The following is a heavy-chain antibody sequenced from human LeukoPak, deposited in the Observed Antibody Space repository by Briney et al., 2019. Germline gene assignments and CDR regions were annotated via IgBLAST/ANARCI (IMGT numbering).Heavy chain of an antibody. Sequence: SQTLSLTCAISGDSVSSNSAAWCWIRQSPSRGLEWLGRTYYRSKWCIDYVVSVKSRILITPDTSGNQFSLQLNSVTPEDTAVYYCARAFYGRLDYWGQGTLVTVSS. CDR2: TYYRSKWCI. CDR3: ARAFYGRLDY. CDR1: GDSVSSNSAA. J-gene: IGHJ4*02. V-gene: IGHV6-1*01. D-gene: IGHD4-17*01.